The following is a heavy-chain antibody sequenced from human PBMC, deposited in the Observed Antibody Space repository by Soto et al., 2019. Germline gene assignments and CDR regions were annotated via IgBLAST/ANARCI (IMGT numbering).Heavy chain of an antibody. D-gene: IGHD3-3*01. CDR2: IYYSGST. CDR3: ASGGYSTIFRVVNYYFDY. Sequence: PLETLSLTCTVSGGSISSYYWSWIRQPPGKGLEWIGYIYYSGSTNYNPSLKSRVTISVDTSKNQFSLKLSSVTAADTAVYYCASGGYSTIFRVVNYYFDYWGQGTLVTVSS. J-gene: IGHJ4*02. V-gene: IGHV4-59*01. CDR1: GGSISSYY.